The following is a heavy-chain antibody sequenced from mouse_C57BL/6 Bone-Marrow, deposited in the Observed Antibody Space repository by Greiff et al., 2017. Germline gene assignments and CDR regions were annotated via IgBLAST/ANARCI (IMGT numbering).Heavy chain of an antibody. J-gene: IGHJ1*03. CDR3: TRENYGSSFHWYFDV. Sequence: EVQLQESGEGLVKPGGSLKLSCAASGFTFSSYAMSWVRQTPEKRLEWVAYISSGGDYIYYADTVKGRFTISRANARNTLYLQMSSLKSEDTAMYYCTRENYGSSFHWYFDVWGTGTTVTVSS. CDR2: ISSGGDYI. CDR1: GFTFSSYA. D-gene: IGHD1-1*01. V-gene: IGHV5-9-1*02.